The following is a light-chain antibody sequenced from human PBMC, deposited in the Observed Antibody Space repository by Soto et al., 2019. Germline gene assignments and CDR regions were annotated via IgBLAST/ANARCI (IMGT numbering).Light chain of an antibody. CDR1: QTISSW. V-gene: IGKV1-5*03. CDR3: QHYNSYSTWT. CDR2: KAS. J-gene: IGKJ1*01. Sequence: DIQMTQSPSTLSGSVGDRVTITFRASQTISSWLAWYQQKPGKAPKLLIYKASTLKSGVPSRFSGSGSGTEFTLTISSLQPDDFATYYCQHYNSYSTWTFGQGTKVDIK.